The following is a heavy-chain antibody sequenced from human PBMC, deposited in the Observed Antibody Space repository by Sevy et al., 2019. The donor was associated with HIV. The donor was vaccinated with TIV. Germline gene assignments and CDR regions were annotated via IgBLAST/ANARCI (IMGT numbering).Heavy chain of an antibody. D-gene: IGHD6-19*01. CDR2: ISAYNGNT. Sequence: ASVKVSCKASGYTFASYGISWVRQAPGQGLEWMGWISAYNGNTNYAQKLQGRVTMTTDTSTSTAYMELRSLRSDDTAVYYCARWIAVAGSFDYWGQGTLVTVSS. J-gene: IGHJ4*02. CDR1: GYTFASYG. V-gene: IGHV1-18*01. CDR3: ARWIAVAGSFDY.